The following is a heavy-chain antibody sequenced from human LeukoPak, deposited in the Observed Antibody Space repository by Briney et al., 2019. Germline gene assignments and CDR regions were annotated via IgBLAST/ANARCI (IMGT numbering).Heavy chain of an antibody. D-gene: IGHD3-9*01. Sequence: GRSLRLSCAASGFTFSSYAMHWVRQAPGKGQEWVAVISYDGSRKSYADSVKGRFTISRDNSKNTLYLQMNSLRAEDTAVYYCAREYDYDILTGYYDYWGQGTLVTVSS. CDR1: GFTFSSYA. CDR2: ISYDGSRK. V-gene: IGHV3-30*04. CDR3: AREYDYDILTGYYDY. J-gene: IGHJ4*02.